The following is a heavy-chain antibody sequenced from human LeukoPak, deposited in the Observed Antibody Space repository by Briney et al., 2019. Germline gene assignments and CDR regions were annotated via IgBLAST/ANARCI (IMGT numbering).Heavy chain of an antibody. CDR1: GFTVSTNY. CDR2: IYSGDST. Sequence: GGSLRLSCAASGFTVSTNYMSWVRQAPGKGLEWVSVIYSGDSTYYADSVKGRFTISRDNSKNTLYLQMNSLRADDTAVYYCAKSIFGVEPRGYFDYWGQGTLVTVSS. V-gene: IGHV3-53*01. D-gene: IGHD3-3*02. CDR3: AKSIFGVEPRGYFDY. J-gene: IGHJ4*02.